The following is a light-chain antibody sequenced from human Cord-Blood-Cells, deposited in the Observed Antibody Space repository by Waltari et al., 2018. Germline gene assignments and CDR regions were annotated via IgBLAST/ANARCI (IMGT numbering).Light chain of an antibody. Sequence: QSALTQPASVSGSPGQSITISCTGTSSDVGGYNYVSWYQQHPGKAPKLMIYDVSKRPSGVSTSFSGSKSGNTASLTISGLQAEDEADYYCSSYTSSRVFGTGTKVTVL. CDR1: SSDVGGYNY. V-gene: IGLV2-14*01. CDR3: SSYTSSRV. J-gene: IGLJ1*01. CDR2: DVS.